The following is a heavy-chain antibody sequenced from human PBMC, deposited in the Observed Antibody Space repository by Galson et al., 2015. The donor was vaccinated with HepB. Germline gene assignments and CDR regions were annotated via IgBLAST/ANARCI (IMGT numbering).Heavy chain of an antibody. V-gene: IGHV3-23*01. D-gene: IGHD5-12*01. Sequence: SLRLSCAASGFTFSNNDMTWVRQAPGEGLEWVSFLSVAGGRTYYADSVKGRFTISRDTSKNTLYLQMNSLRADDTAVYYCAKGGLLEYWGQGTLVTVSS. CDR2: LSVAGGRT. CDR3: AKGGLLEY. J-gene: IGHJ4*02. CDR1: GFTFSNND.